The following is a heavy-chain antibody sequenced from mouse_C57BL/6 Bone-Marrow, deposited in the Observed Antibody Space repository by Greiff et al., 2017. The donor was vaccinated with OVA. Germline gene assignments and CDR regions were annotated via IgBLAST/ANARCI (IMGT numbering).Heavy chain of an antibody. CDR2: ISNGGGST. CDR3: ARRNYGSSYVDY. Sequence: EVQLVESGGGLVQPGGSLKLSCAASGFTFSDYYMYWVRQTPEKRLEWVAYISNGGGSTYYPDTVKGRFTISRDNAKNTLYLQMSRLKSEDTAMYYCARRNYGSSYVDYWGQGTTLTVSS. J-gene: IGHJ2*01. V-gene: IGHV5-12*01. CDR1: GFTFSDYY. D-gene: IGHD1-1*01.